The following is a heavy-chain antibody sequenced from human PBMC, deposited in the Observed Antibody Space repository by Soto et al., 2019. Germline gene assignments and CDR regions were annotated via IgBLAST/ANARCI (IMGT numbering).Heavy chain of an antibody. CDR1: DGSVSRGGYY. V-gene: IGHV4-31*03. J-gene: IGHJ4*02. D-gene: IGHD1-26*01. CDR2: IYYTGRT. CDR3: AREGSYHSFDY. Sequence: PSETLSLTCTVSDGSVSRGGYYWSWLRQSPGKGLEWIGNIYYTGRTSYNPSLKSRVTISLETSKRQFSLRLASVSAADTALYSGAREGSYHSFDYGGKGALVTVPS.